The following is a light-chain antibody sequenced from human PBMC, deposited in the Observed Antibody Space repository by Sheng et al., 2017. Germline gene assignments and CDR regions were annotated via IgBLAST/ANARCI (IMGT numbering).Light chain of an antibody. V-gene: IGKV4-1*01. CDR1: QSVGSY. Sequence: EIVLTQSPATLSLSPGERATLSCRASQSVGSYLAWYQQKPGQPPKVLIYWASTRESGVPDRFSGSGSGTDFTLTISSLQAEDVAVYYCQQYYTTPYSFGQGTKLEI. CDR2: WAS. J-gene: IGKJ2*03. CDR3: QQYYTTPYS.